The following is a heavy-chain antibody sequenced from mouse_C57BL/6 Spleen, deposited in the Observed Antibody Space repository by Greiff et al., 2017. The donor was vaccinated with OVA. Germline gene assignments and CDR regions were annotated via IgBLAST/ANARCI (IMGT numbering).Heavy chain of an antibody. CDR1: GFTFSDYG. J-gene: IGHJ4*01. CDR3: ARGYGLQYAMDY. CDR2: ISSGSSTI. Sequence: EVKLVESGGGLVKPGGSLKLSCAASGFTFSDYGMHWVRQAPEKGLEWVAYISSGSSTIYYADTVKGRFTISRDNAKNTLFLQMTSLRSEDTAMYYCARGYGLQYAMDYWGQGTSVTVSS. V-gene: IGHV5-17*01. D-gene: IGHD2-14*01.